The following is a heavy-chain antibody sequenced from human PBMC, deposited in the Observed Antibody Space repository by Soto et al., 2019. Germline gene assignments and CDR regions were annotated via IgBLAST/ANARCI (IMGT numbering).Heavy chain of an antibody. CDR3: ARGGVGRYCSSTSCYTWVFDY. D-gene: IGHD2-2*02. Sequence: EVQLVESGGGLVQPGGSLRLSCAASGFTFSSYWMHWVRQAPGKGLVWVSRINSDGSSTSYADSVKGRFTISRYNAKNTLYLQMNSLRAEDTAVYYCARGGVGRYCSSTSCYTWVFDYWGQGTLVTVSS. J-gene: IGHJ4*02. V-gene: IGHV3-74*01. CDR1: GFTFSSYW. CDR2: INSDGSST.